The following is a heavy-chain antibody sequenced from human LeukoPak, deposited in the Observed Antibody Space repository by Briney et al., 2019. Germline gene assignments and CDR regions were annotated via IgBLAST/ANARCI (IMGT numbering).Heavy chain of an antibody. CDR1: GFTFDDYA. J-gene: IGHJ4*02. CDR2: ISWNSGSI. Sequence: GGSLRLSCAASGFTFDDYAMHWVRQAPGKGLEWVSGISWNSGSIGYADSVKGRFTISRDNAKNSLYLQMNSLRAEDTALYYCARAQGMFDYWGQGTLVTVSS. D-gene: IGHD3-10*01. V-gene: IGHV3-9*01. CDR3: ARAQGMFDY.